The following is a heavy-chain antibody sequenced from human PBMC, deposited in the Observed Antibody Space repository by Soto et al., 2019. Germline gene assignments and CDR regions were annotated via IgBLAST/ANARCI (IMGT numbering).Heavy chain of an antibody. CDR1: GGSISSGGYS. Sequence: SETLSLTCAVSGGSISSGGYSWSWIRQPPGKGLEWIGYMYHSGSTYYNPSLKSRVTTSIDRSKSQFSLKLTSVTAADTAVYYCATAFGGWPPDSWGQGTLVTVPQ. CDR2: MYHSGST. J-gene: IGHJ4*02. CDR3: ATAFGGWPPDS. V-gene: IGHV4-30-2*01. D-gene: IGHD6-19*01.